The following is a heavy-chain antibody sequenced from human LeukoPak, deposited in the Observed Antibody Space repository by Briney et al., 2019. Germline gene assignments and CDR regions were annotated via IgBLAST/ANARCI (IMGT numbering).Heavy chain of an antibody. J-gene: IGHJ4*02. CDR1: GYTFTNYG. D-gene: IGHD6-13*01. CDR2: ISAYNGNT. Sequence: ASVKVSCKASGYTFTNYGISWVRQAPGQGLEWMGWISAYNGNTNYAQKFHGRVTMTTDTSTSTAYMELRSLRSDDTAVYYCARRPGHSSWAQLGFDYWGQGTLVTVSS. V-gene: IGHV1-18*01. CDR3: ARRPGHSSWAQLGFDY.